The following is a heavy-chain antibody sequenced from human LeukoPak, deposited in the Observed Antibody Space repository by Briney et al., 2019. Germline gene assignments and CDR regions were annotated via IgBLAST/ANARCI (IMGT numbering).Heavy chain of an antibody. CDR1: GFTLSTYN. CDR2: ISTSSSTI. J-gene: IGHJ5*02. Sequence: GGSLRLSCAASGFTLSTYNMNWVRQAPGKGLEWVSYISTSSSTIYYADSVKGRFTISRDNARNSLYLQMNSLRAEDTAVYYCASRRYDYYGSGANWFDPWGQGTLVTVSS. D-gene: IGHD3-10*01. CDR3: ASRRYDYYGSGANWFDP. V-gene: IGHV3-48*04.